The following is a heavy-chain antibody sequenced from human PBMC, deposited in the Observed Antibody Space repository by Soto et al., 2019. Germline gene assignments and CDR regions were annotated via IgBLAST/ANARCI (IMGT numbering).Heavy chain of an antibody. CDR3: ARDRSSSSSDYYYYGMDV. CDR1: GGTFSSYA. J-gene: IGHJ6*02. CDR2: IIPIFGTA. Sequence: GASVKVSCKASGGTFSSYAISWVRQAPGQGLEWMRGIIPIFGTANYAQKFQGRVTITADESTSTAYMELSSLRSEDTAVYYCARDRSSSSSDYYYYGMDVWGQGTTVTVSS. D-gene: IGHD6-6*01. V-gene: IGHV1-69*13.